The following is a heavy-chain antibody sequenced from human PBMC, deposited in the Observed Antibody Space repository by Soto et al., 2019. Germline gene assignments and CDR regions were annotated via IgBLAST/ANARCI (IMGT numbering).Heavy chain of an antibody. CDR2: ISSSSSYI. CDR3: ARDRCSSTSCYSYYMDV. V-gene: IGHV3-21*01. D-gene: IGHD2-2*01. CDR1: GFTFSSYS. Sequence: GGSLRLSCAASGFTFSSYSMNWVRQAPGEGLEWVSSISSSSSYIYYADSVKGRFTISRDNAKNSLYLQMNSLRAEDTAVYYCARDRCSSTSCYSYYMDVWGKGTTVTVSS. J-gene: IGHJ6*03.